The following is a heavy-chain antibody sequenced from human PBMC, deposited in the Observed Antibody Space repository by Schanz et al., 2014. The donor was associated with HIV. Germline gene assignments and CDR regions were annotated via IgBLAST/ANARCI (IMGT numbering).Heavy chain of an antibody. CDR1: GGSFSSHA. CDR2: VNPNSGNT. D-gene: IGHD3-3*01. V-gene: IGHV1-8*02. Sequence: QVQLVQSGAEVKKPGSSVKVSCKASGGSFSSHAFSWVRQAPGQGLEWMGWVNPNSGNTGYAQKFQGRVTMTTDTSRYTAYMELRSLRSDDTAVYYCARGDRDDFWSGAAIWGQGTLVTVSS. J-gene: IGHJ4*02. CDR3: ARGDRDDFWSGAAI.